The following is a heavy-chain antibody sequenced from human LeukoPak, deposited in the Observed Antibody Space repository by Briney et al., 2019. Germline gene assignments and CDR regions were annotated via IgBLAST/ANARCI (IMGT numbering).Heavy chain of an antibody. CDR2: IHNSGST. Sequence: SETLSLTCTVSGGSISSHYWSWIRQPPGKGLEWIGYIHNSGSTNYNPSLKSRVAISVDTSKNQFSLKLSSVTAVDTAVYHCARDSYDSSGFLYAFDIWGQGTMVTVPS. D-gene: IGHD3-22*01. V-gene: IGHV4-59*11. CDR1: GGSISSHY. J-gene: IGHJ3*02. CDR3: ARDSYDSSGFLYAFDI.